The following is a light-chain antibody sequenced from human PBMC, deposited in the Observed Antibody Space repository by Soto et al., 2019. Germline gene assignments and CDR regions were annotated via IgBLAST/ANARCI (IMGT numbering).Light chain of an antibody. V-gene: IGKV3-20*01. CDR3: QQYGSSPTT. CDR2: GAS. CDR1: QSVTSNY. J-gene: IGKJ1*01. Sequence: EIVLTQSPGTLSLSPGERATLSCRASQSVTSNYLAWYQQKPGQAPRLVIFGASIRDTGITDRISGSGSGTDFTLTISRLEPEDFAVYHCQQYGSSPTTFGQGTKVDIK.